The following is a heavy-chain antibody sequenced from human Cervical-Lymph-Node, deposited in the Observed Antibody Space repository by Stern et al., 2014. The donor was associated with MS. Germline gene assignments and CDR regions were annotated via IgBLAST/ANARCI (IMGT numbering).Heavy chain of an antibody. V-gene: IGHV3-53*01. D-gene: IGHD1-1*01. Sequence: VQLVASGGGVIQPGGSLRLSCTASGFTVRRDYITWVRQAPGQGLEWVSLITNVGSTFYTDSVKGRFTISRDDSKNTVYLHMTSLRAEDTAMYYCARDTSSPERSDWWGQGTLVTVSS. CDR2: ITNVGST. CDR3: ARDTSSPERSDW. J-gene: IGHJ4*02. CDR1: GFTVRRDY.